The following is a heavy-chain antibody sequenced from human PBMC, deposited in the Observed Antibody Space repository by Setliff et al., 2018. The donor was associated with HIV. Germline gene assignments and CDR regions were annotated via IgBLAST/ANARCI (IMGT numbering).Heavy chain of an antibody. Sequence: SETLSLTCAVYGGSLSDYYWSWIRQPPGKGLEWLGEIHSSGNTNYSPSLKGRVTISVDTPKNQYSLNLKSVTAADTAVYYCARDPGQWLVKGGMDVWGQGIAVTVSS. V-gene: IGHV4-34*01. J-gene: IGHJ6*02. D-gene: IGHD6-19*01. CDR3: ARDPGQWLVKGGMDV. CDR1: GGSLSDYY. CDR2: IHSSGNT.